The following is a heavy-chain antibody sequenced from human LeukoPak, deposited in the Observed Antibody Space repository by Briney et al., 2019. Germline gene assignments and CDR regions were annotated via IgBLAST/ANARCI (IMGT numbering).Heavy chain of an antibody. CDR1: GYTLTQLS. CDR3: ATGLISSGWLFDY. Sequence: ASVRVSRKVSGYTLTQLSMHWVRQAPGKGLEWMGGFDPEDGETIYAQKFQGRVTMTEDTSTDTAYMELSSLRSEDTDVYYCATGLISSGWLFDYWGQGTLVTVSS. CDR2: FDPEDGET. D-gene: IGHD6-19*01. J-gene: IGHJ4*02. V-gene: IGHV1-24*01.